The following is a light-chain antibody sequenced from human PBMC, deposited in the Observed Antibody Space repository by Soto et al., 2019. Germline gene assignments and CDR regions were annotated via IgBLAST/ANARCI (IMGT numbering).Light chain of an antibody. CDR1: QSIGLA. CDR3: HQRIDRPPWT. V-gene: IGKV3-11*01. J-gene: IGKJ1*01. CDR2: DAS. Sequence: EIVLTQSPATLSLSPGERATLSCRASQSIGLAIAWYQHKPGQAPRLLIFDASLRATGIPARFRGSGSGTDFTLSVSSLEPEDFAVYYCHQRIDRPPWTLGQGTKVESK.